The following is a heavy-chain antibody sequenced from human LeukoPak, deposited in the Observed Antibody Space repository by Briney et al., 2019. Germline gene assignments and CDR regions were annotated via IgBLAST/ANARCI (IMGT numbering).Heavy chain of an antibody. J-gene: IGHJ3*01. CDR3: ARTCDYYDSSGCSE. Sequence: GGSLRLSCAASGFIFSSYTMNWVRQAPGKGLEWVSSISSRSSYMYYADSVKGRFTISRDNAKNSLYLQMSSLRTEDTAVYFCARTCDYYDSSGCSEWGQGTMVTVSS. CDR1: GFIFSSYT. CDR2: ISSRSSYM. D-gene: IGHD3-22*01. V-gene: IGHV3-21*01.